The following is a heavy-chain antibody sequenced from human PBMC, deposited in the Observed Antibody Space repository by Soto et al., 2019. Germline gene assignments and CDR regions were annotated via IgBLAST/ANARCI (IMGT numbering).Heavy chain of an antibody. Sequence: EVQLVESGGGLVQPGGSLRLSCAASGFTFSSYDMHWVRQATGKGLEWVSAIGTASDTYYPGSVKGRFTISRENAKNSLYLQMNSLRAGDTAGYYCARIKGSRYYYGMDVWGQGTTVTVSS. CDR3: ARIKGSRYYYGMDV. CDR1: GFTFSSYD. V-gene: IGHV3-13*04. D-gene: IGHD3-10*01. CDR2: IGTASDT. J-gene: IGHJ6*02.